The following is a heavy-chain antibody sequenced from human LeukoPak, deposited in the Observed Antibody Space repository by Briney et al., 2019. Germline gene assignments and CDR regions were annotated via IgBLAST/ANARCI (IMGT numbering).Heavy chain of an antibody. Sequence: GSLSLSCAASGFTFSSYSMNWVRQAPGKGLEWVSSISSSSSYIYYADSVKGRFTISRDNAKNSLYLQMNSLRAEDTAVYYCPRDTAMGYYYYYYMDVWGKGTTVTISS. CDR3: PRDTAMGYYYYYYMDV. J-gene: IGHJ6*03. D-gene: IGHD5-18*01. V-gene: IGHV3-21*01. CDR1: GFTFSSYS. CDR2: ISSSSSYI.